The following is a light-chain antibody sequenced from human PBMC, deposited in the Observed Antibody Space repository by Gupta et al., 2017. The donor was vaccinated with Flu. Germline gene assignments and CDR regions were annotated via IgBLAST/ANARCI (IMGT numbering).Light chain of an antibody. CDR2: ASS. CDR1: QRISNY. J-gene: IGKJ2*01. Sequence: DIRMTQSPSSLPASVGDRVTITCRASQRISNYLNWYQHKPGKAPKLLIYASSSLQSGVPSRFSGSGSGTDFTLTISSLQPEDFATYYCQQTYSTPHTFGQGTKLEIK. CDR3: QQTYSTPHT. V-gene: IGKV1-39*01.